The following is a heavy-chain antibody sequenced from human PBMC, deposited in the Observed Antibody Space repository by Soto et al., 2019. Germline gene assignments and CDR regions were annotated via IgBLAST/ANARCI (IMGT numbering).Heavy chain of an antibody. Sequence: QVQLVESGGGVVQPGRSLRLSCAASGFTFSNYGMHWVRQAPGKGLEWVAVISYHGSDKYYADSVKGRFTISRDNSKNTLYLQMDSLRAADTAVYYCAKDHLTTTVTTVGYWGQGTRVTVSS. CDR2: ISYHGSDK. J-gene: IGHJ4*02. V-gene: IGHV3-30*18. D-gene: IGHD4-17*01. CDR3: AKDHLTTTVTTVGY. CDR1: GFTFSNYG.